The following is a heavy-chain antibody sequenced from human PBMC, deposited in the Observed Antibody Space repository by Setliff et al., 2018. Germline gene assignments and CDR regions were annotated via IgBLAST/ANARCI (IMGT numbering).Heavy chain of an antibody. CDR3: ARGAPGRYCSGGSCSYFDY. Sequence: ASVKVSCKASGDPFNAYGVSWVRQAPGQGLEWMGAIIPVLGMTDYAQNFQGRVTMTRNTSISTAYMELSSLRSEDTAVYYCARGAPGRYCSGGSCSYFDYWGQGILVTVSS. J-gene: IGHJ4*02. D-gene: IGHD2-15*01. CDR1: GDPFNAYG. V-gene: IGHV1-8*02. CDR2: IIPVLGMT.